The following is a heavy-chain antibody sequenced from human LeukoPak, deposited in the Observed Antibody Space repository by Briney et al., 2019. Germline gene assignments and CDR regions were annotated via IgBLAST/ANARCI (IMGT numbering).Heavy chain of an antibody. J-gene: IGHJ4*02. V-gene: IGHV4-39*01. D-gene: IGHD1-1*01. CDR3: ARHLSGTTMAHYFDH. Sequence: SETLSLTCTVSGASISSGRNYWGWIRQSPGKGLEWIASIYSSGNTYYNPSLQSRVSVSVDTSKNQFSVRLSSLTAADTAVYYCARHLSGTTMAHYFDHWGQGTVVTVSS. CDR1: GASISSGRNY. CDR2: IYSSGNT.